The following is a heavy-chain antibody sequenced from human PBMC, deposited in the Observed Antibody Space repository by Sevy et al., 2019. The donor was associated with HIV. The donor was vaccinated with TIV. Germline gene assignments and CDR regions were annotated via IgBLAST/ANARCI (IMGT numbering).Heavy chain of an antibody. J-gene: IGHJ4*02. CDR3: AREADDFWSGQEIYYFDY. D-gene: IGHD3-3*01. CDR2: IWYDGSNK. CDR1: GLTFSSYG. Sequence: GGSLRLSCAASGLTFSSYGMHWVRQAPGKGLEWVALIWYDGSNKYYADSVKGRFTISRDNSKNTLYLQMNSLRAEDTAVYYCAREADDFWSGQEIYYFDYWGQGTLVTVSS. V-gene: IGHV3-33*01.